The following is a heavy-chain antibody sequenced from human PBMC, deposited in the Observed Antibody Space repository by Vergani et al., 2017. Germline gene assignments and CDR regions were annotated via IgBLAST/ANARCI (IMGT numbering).Heavy chain of an antibody. CDR3: ARGAYDILTGYYHYYYYYCMDV. Sequence: EVQLVESGGGLVKPGGSLRLSCAASGFTFSSYSMNWVRQAPGKGLEWVSSISSSSSYIYYADSVKGRCTISRDNSRNSLYLQMNSLRAVDTAVYYCARGAYDILTGYYHYYYYYCMDVWGQGTTVTVSS. CDR2: ISSSSSYI. V-gene: IGHV3-21*01. CDR1: GFTFSSYS. J-gene: IGHJ6*02. D-gene: IGHD3-9*01.